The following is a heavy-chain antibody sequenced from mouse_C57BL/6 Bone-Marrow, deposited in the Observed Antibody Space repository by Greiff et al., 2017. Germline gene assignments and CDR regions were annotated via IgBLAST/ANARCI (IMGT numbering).Heavy chain of an antibody. CDR3: ARYGSSSFFAY. CDR1: GYTFTSYW. CDR2: IYPSDSET. V-gene: IGHV1-61*01. J-gene: IGHJ3*01. D-gene: IGHD1-1*01. Sequence: QVQLQQPGAELVRPGSSVKLSCKASGYTFTSYWMDWVKQRPGQGLEWIGNIYPSDSETHYNQQFKDKATLTVDKSSSTAYMQLSSLTSEDSAVYYCARYGSSSFFAYWGQGTLVTVSA.